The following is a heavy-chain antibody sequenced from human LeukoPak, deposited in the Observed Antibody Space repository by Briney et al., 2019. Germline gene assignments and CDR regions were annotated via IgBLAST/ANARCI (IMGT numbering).Heavy chain of an antibody. CDR3: ARDRDSYGYGLYYFDY. D-gene: IGHD5-18*01. J-gene: IGHJ4*02. Sequence: GRSLRLSCAASGFTFSSYGMHWVRQAPGKGLEWVAVIWYDASNKYYADSVKGRFTISRDNSKNTLYLQMNSLRAEDTAVYYCARDRDSYGYGLYYFDYWGQGTLVTVSS. V-gene: IGHV3-33*01. CDR2: IWYDASNK. CDR1: GFTFSSYG.